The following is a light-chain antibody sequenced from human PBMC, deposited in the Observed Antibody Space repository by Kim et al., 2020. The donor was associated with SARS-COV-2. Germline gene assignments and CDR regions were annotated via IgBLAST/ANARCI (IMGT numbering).Light chain of an antibody. V-gene: IGKV3-15*01. CDR2: GAS. Sequence: EIVMTQSPAILSVSPGERATLSCRASQSVSSNLAWYQQKPGQAPRLFIYGASTRATGIPARFSGSGSGTDFTLTISSLESEDFAIYYCQQYNDWLVTFGGGTKVDIK. CDR1: QSVSSN. J-gene: IGKJ4*01. CDR3: QQYNDWLVT.